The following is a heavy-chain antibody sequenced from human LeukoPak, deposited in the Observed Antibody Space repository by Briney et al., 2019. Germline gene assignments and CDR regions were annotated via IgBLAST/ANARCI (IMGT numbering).Heavy chain of an antibody. CDR3: ARGVRTYSSSWYPFDY. Sequence: GASVKVSCKASGYTFTGYYVHWVRQAPGQGLEWRGWINPNSGGTNYAQKFQGRVTMTRDTSISTAYIELSRLRSDDTAVYYCARGVRTYSSSWYPFDYWGQGTLVTVSS. J-gene: IGHJ4*02. D-gene: IGHD6-13*01. CDR2: INPNSGGT. CDR1: GYTFTGYY. V-gene: IGHV1-2*02.